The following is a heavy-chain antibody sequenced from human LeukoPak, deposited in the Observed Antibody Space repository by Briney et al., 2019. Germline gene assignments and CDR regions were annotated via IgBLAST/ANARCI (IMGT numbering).Heavy chain of an antibody. Sequence: SETLSLTCTVSGCSISSGDYYWCWSRQPRGKGLEWVGYIVSSGVTYYNPSLNSRVTISVDTSKKQFSLKLSSVTAADTAVYYCARAGTTKTTPKGIDYCRQGTLVSVS. D-gene: IGHD1-7*01. J-gene: IGHJ4*02. CDR2: IVSSGVT. CDR1: GCSISSGDYY. CDR3: ARAGTTKTTPKGIDY. V-gene: IGHV4-30-4*08.